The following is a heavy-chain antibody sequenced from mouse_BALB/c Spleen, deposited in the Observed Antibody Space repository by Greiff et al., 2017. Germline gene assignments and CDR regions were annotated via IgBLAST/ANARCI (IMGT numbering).Heavy chain of an antibody. Sequence: QVQLQQPGAELVKPGASVKLSCKASGYTFTSYWMHWVKQRPGQGLEWIGEINPSNGRTNYNEKFKSKATLTVDKSSSTAYMQLSSLTSEDSAVYYCARGDYDYDGGYYYAMDYWGQGTSVTVSS. CDR1: GYTFTSYW. CDR3: ARGDYDYDGGYYYAMDY. V-gene: IGHV1S81*02. CDR2: INPSNGRT. J-gene: IGHJ4*01. D-gene: IGHD2-4*01.